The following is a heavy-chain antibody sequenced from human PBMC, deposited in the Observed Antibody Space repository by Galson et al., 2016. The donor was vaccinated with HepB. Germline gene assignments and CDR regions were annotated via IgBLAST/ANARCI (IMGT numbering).Heavy chain of an antibody. CDR1: GFTFSSYW. CDR3: ARGRTTSCNSAFDI. J-gene: IGHJ3*02. D-gene: IGHD2-2*02. CDR2: INNDGSNT. V-gene: IGHV3-74*03. Sequence: SLRLSCAASGFTFSSYWMNWVRQAPGKGLVWVSRINNDGSNTTYADSVKGRFTISRDNAKNTLYLQVNSLRVEDTAIYYCARGRTTSCNSAFDIWGQGTMVTVSS.